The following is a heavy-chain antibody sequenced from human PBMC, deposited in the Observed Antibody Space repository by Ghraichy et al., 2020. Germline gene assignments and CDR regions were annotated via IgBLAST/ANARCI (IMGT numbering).Heavy chain of an antibody. CDR2: INTKTGNT. V-gene: IGHV7-4-1*02. J-gene: IGHJ6*03. CDR3: ARGSSVQNDYYYFYYMDV. CDR1: GYTLTNYA. D-gene: IGHD1-1*01. Sequence: ASVKVSCKASGYTLTNYALNWVRQAPGQGLEWMGWINTKTGNTTSAPGFTGRVVFSLDTSVSTAFLQISSLKAEDTALYYCARGSSVQNDYYYFYYMDVWGKGTTVTVSS.